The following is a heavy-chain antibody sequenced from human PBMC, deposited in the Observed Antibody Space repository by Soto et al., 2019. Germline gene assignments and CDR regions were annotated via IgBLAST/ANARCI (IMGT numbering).Heavy chain of an antibody. CDR2: IIPIFGTA. J-gene: IGHJ4*02. V-gene: IGHV1-69*12. CDR3: ARSSGYDQNGDY. D-gene: IGHD5-12*01. Sequence: QVQLVQSGAELKKPGSSVKVSCKASGGTFSTHNINWVRQAPGQGLEWMGRIIPIFGTANYAQKFQGRVTMTADEATSTVYMEVNSLRSEDTAVFYCARSSGYDQNGDYWGQGTVVTVSS. CDR1: GGTFSTHN.